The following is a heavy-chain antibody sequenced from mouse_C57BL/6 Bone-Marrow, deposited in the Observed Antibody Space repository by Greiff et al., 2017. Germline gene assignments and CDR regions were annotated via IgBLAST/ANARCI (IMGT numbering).Heavy chain of an antibody. CDR3: ARSHRPMMVTDTFAY. CDR2: IRNKANGYTT. V-gene: IGHV7-3*01. J-gene: IGHJ3*01. D-gene: IGHD2-3*01. CDR1: GFTFTDYY. Sequence: EVKLMESGGGLVQPGGSLSLSCAASGFTFTDYYMSWVRQPPGKALEWLGFIRNKANGYTTEYSASVKGRFTISRDNSQSILYLQMNALRAEDSATYYCARSHRPMMVTDTFAYWGQGTLVTVSA.